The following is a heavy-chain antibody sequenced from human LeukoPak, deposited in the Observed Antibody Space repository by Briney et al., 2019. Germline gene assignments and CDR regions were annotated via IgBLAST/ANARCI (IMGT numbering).Heavy chain of an antibody. Sequence: PLETLSLTCTVSGGSISSGSYYWSWIRQPAGKGLEWIGRIYTSGSTNYNPSLKSRVTISVDTSKNQFSLKLSSVTAADTAVYYCAGHGSGWYSFDYWGQGTLVTVSS. CDR2: IYTSGST. CDR3: AGHGSGWYSFDY. J-gene: IGHJ4*02. CDR1: GGSISSGSYY. V-gene: IGHV4-61*02. D-gene: IGHD6-19*01.